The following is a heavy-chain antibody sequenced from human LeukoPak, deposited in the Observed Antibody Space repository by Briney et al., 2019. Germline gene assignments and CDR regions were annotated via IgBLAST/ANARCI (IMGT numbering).Heavy chain of an antibody. D-gene: IGHD3-22*01. V-gene: IGHV4-34*01. CDR3: ASMSSGYYYADY. Sequence: PSETLSLTCAVYGGSFSGYYWSWLRQPPGKGLEWIGEINHSGSTNYNPSLKSRVTISVDTSKNQLSLKLSSVTAADTAVYYCASMSSGYYYADYWGQGTLVTVSS. J-gene: IGHJ4*02. CDR1: GGSFSGYY. CDR2: INHSGST.